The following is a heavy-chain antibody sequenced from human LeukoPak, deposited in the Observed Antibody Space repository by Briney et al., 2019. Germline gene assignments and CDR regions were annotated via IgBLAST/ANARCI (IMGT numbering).Heavy chain of an antibody. CDR3: ATVVVFTSGGPN. V-gene: IGHV3-23*01. CDR1: GFTFSSYA. Sequence: PGGSLRLSCAASGFTFSSYAMSWVRQAPGMGLEWVSAIIGSGGSTYYADSVKGRFTISRDNSKNTLYLQMNSLRAEDTAVYYCATVVVFTSGGPNWGQGTLVTVSS. CDR2: IIGSGGST. J-gene: IGHJ4*02. D-gene: IGHD3-22*01.